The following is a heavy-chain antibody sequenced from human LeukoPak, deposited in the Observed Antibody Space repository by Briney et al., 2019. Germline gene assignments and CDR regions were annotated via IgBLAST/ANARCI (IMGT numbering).Heavy chain of an antibody. CDR1: GGSISSSSYY. J-gene: IGHJ4*02. D-gene: IGHD3-10*01. Sequence: SETLSLTCTVSGGSISSSSYYWGWIRQPPGKGLEWIGSIYYSGSTYYNPSLKSRVTISVDTSKNQSSLRLSSVTAAGTAVYYCARHSTMALTDFDYWGQGTLVTVSS. CDR3: ARHSTMALTDFDY. V-gene: IGHV4-39*01. CDR2: IYYSGST.